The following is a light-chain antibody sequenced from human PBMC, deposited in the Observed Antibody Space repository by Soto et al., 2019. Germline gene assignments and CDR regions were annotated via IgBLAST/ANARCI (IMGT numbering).Light chain of an antibody. Sequence: EKVMTQSPGSLSVSPGERAALSCRASQSVGSNLAWYQRQPGQAPRLLIYGASTRATGIPSRFSGSGSGTEFTLTVSSLQSEDFAVYYCQKYDDWPWTVGQGTTVEI. J-gene: IGKJ1*01. V-gene: IGKV3-15*01. CDR3: QKYDDWPWT. CDR1: QSVGSN. CDR2: GAS.